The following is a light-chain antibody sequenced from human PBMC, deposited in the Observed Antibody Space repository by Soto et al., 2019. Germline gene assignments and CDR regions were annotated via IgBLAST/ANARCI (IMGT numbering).Light chain of an antibody. CDR3: QQRHMWPIT. J-gene: IGKJ5*01. CDR2: DAY. Sequence: EVVLTQSPVTLSLSPGERATLSCMASQSLRGLLAWYQQKPGQAPRLLIYDAYNRATGIPPRFSGSGSGTDFTLTISSLEPEDSAVYYCQQRHMWPITFGQGTRLEI. V-gene: IGKV3-11*01. CDR1: QSLRGL.